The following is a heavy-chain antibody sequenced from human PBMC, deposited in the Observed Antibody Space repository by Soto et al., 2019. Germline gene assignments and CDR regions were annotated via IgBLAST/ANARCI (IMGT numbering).Heavy chain of an antibody. CDR3: AKDGVGGSYYGY. V-gene: IGHV3-23*01. CDR1: GFTFSSYA. J-gene: IGHJ4*02. CDR2: ISGSGGST. D-gene: IGHD1-26*01. Sequence: EVQLLESGGGLVQPGGSLRLSCAASGFTFSSYAMSWVRQAPGKGLEWVSAISGSGGSTYYADSVKGRFTISRDNSKYTLYLQMNSLRAEDTAVYYCAKDGVGGSYYGYWGQGTLVTVSS.